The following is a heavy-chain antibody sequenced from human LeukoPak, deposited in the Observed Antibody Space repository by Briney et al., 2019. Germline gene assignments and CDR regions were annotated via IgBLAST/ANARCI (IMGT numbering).Heavy chain of an antibody. V-gene: IGHV3-23*01. Sequence: GGSLRLSCAASGFTFSNYAMSWVRQAPGKGLEWVSAISDSGDDTYYADSVKGRFTISRDYSKNTLYLQMNSLRAEDPAVFYCAKIEVTMVRGFISYYYYGMDVWGKGTTVTVSS. CDR1: GFTFSNYA. CDR2: ISDSGDDT. J-gene: IGHJ6*04. CDR3: AKIEVTMVRGFISYYYYGMDV. D-gene: IGHD3-10*01.